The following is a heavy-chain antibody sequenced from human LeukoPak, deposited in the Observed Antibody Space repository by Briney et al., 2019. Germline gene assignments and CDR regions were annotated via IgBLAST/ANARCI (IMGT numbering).Heavy chain of an antibody. CDR3: ARLGSSNAFDI. CDR2: ISSSSSYI. V-gene: IGHV3-21*01. CDR1: GSTFSSYS. J-gene: IGHJ3*02. Sequence: PGGSLRLSCAASGSTFSSYSMNWVRQAPGKGLEWVSSISSSSSYIYYADSVKGRFTISRDNAKNSLYLQMNSLRAEDTAVYYCARLGSSNAFDIWGQGTMVTVSS. D-gene: IGHD6-6*01.